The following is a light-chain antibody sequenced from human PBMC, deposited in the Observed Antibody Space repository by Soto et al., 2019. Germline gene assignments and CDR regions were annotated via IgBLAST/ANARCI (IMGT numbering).Light chain of an antibody. CDR3: SSYAGSNNVV. CDR1: SSDVGGYNY. CDR2: EVS. J-gene: IGLJ2*01. Sequence: ALTQPPYASGSPGQSVTISCTGTSSDVGGYNYVSWYQQHPGKAPKLMIYEVSKRPSGVPDRFSGSKSGNTASLTVSGLQAEDEADYYCSSYAGSNNVVFGGGTKLTVL. V-gene: IGLV2-8*01.